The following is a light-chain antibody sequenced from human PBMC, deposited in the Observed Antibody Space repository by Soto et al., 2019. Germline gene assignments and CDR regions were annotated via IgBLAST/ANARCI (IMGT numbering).Light chain of an antibody. J-gene: IGKJ4*01. V-gene: IGKV1-27*01. CDR3: QKYNRGPLT. CDR2: AAS. CDR1: QGIGSY. Sequence: QMTQSPSSLSASIGDRVTITCRASQGIGSYLAWYQQRPGKVPQLLISAASTLQSGVPSRFSGSGSGTDFTLTINSLQPEDAATYYCQKYNRGPLTFGGGTKVEI.